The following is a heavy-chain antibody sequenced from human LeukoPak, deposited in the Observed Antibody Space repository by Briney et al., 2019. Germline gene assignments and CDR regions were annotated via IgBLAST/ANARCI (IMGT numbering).Heavy chain of an antibody. CDR3: ARDLGGYKSH. CDR1: GGSFSGYY. V-gene: IGHV4-59*01. J-gene: IGHJ4*02. Sequence: SESLSLTCAVYGGSFSGYYWSWIRQPPGKGLEWIGYIYYSGSTNYNPSLKSRVTISVDTSKNQFSLKLSSVTAADTAVYYCARDLGGYKSHWGQGTLVTVSS. D-gene: IGHD5-24*01. CDR2: IYYSGST.